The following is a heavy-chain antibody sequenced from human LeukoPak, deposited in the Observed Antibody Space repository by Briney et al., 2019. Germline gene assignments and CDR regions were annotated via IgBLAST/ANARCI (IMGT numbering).Heavy chain of an antibody. D-gene: IGHD3-22*01. CDR1: GFTFSRYW. J-gene: IGHJ1*01. CDR2: IKSDGST. CDR3: ARAPAEIGGYYPEYFRH. Sequence: GGSLRLSCAASGFTFSRYWMHWVRQAPGKGLVWVARIKSDGSTNYSDSVKGRFTISRDNAKNTVSLQMNSLRAEDTGVYYCARAPAEIGGYYPEYFRHWGQGTLVTVSS. V-gene: IGHV3-74*01.